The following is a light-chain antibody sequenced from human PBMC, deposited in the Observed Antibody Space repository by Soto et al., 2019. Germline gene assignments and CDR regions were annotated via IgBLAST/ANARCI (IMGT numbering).Light chain of an antibody. V-gene: IGKV1-39*02. J-gene: IGKJ4*01. CDR2: AAS. CDR1: QSINSY. CDR3: QQYSSYPLT. Sequence: DVQRTQSPSIPSAPVGDRVTITCRASQSINSYLNWYQQKPGKAPKLLIYAASSWQSGVPSRFSGSGSGTDFTLTISRLEPEDFAVYYCQQYSSYPLTFGGGTKVDIK.